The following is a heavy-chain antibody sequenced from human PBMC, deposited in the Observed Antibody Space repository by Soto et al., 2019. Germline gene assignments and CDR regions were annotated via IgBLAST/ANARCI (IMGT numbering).Heavy chain of an antibody. CDR1: GYTFTTYD. V-gene: IGHV1-8*01. D-gene: IGHD6-25*01. J-gene: IGHJ4*02. CDR3: ARRKERSGPHYFDY. CDR2: MNPYSGNT. Sequence: ASVKVSCKASGYTFTTYDISWVRQATGQGLEWMGWMNPYSGNTGYAQKFQGRVTVTRNTSISTVCMELSGLRPDDTAVYYCARRKERSGPHYFDYWGQGSQVTV.